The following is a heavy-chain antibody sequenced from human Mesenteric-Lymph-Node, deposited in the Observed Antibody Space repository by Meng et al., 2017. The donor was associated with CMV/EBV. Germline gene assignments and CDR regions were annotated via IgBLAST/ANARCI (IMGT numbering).Heavy chain of an antibody. J-gene: IGHJ6*02. CDR1: GFTFSSYA. CDR3: ARVMYSSSSGRYYYYGMDV. V-gene: IGHV3-23*01. D-gene: IGHD6-6*01. Sequence: GESLKISCAASGFTFSSYAMIWVRQAPGKGLEWVSTISSGGGATYYADSVKGRFTISRDNSKNTLYLQMNSLRAEDTAVYYCARVMYSSSSGRYYYYGMDVWGQGTTVTVSS. CDR2: ISSGGGAT.